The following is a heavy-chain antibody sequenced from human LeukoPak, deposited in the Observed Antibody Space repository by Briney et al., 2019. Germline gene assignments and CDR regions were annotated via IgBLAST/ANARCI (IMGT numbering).Heavy chain of an antibody. CDR2: ISGSGGST. V-gene: IGHV3-23*01. D-gene: IGHD1-26*01. J-gene: IGHJ4*02. CDR1: RFTFSSYA. Sequence: GGSLRLSCAASRFTFSSYAMSWVRQAPGKGLEWVSVISGSGGSTYYADSVKGRFTISRDNSKNTLYLQMNSLGAEDTAVYYCARQSGTYSSDYWGQGTLVTVSS. CDR3: ARQSGTYSSDY.